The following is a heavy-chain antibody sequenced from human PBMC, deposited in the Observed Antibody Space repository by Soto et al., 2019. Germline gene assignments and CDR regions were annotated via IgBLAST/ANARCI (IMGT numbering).Heavy chain of an antibody. Sequence: ASVKVSCKASGYIFTNYAMHWVRQAPGQRLEWMGWINADNDKTKYSQKFQGIVTITRDTFASTAYMELSSLRSEDTAVYYCARVGAAAGPYYFDNWGQGTLVTVSS. CDR1: GYIFTNYA. CDR3: ARVGAAAGPYYFDN. V-gene: IGHV1-3*01. D-gene: IGHD6-13*01. J-gene: IGHJ4*02. CDR2: INADNDKT.